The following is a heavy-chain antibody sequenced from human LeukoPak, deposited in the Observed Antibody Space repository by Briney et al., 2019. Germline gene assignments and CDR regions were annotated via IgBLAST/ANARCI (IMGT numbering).Heavy chain of an antibody. V-gene: IGHV4-59*01. Sequence: SETLSLTCTVSGGSISSYYWSWIRQPPGKGLEWIGYIYYSGSTNYNPSLKSRVTISVDTSKNQFSLKLSSVPAADTAVYYCARDSSGWYYFDYWGQGTLVTVSS. CDR3: ARDSSGWYYFDY. D-gene: IGHD6-19*01. CDR2: IYYSGST. J-gene: IGHJ4*02. CDR1: GGSISSYY.